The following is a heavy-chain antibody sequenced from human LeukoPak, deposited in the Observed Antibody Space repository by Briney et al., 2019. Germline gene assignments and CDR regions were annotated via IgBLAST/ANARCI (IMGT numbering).Heavy chain of an antibody. D-gene: IGHD4-17*01. CDR1: GGSISSSSYY. J-gene: IGHJ3*02. CDR3: ARALAEDGDDRVGAFDI. CDR2: IYYSGST. V-gene: IGHV4-39*07. Sequence: SETLSLTCTVSGGSISSSSYYWGWIRQPPGKGLEWIGSIYYSGSTYYNPSLKSRVTISVDTSKNQFSLKLSSVTAADTAVYYCARALAEDGDDRVGAFDIWGQGTMVTVSS.